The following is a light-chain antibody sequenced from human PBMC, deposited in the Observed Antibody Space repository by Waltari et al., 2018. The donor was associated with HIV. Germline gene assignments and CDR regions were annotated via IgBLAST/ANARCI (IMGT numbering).Light chain of an antibody. CDR2: RNN. J-gene: IGLJ3*02. Sequence: QSVLTQPPSASGTPGQRVTISCSGSSSNIGSNYVYWYKQLPGTAPKLLIYRNNQRPSGVPARFSGSKSGTSASLAISGLRSEDEAAYYCAAWDGSLSGRVFGGGTKLTVL. CDR1: SSNIGSNY. CDR3: AAWDGSLSGRV. V-gene: IGLV1-47*01.